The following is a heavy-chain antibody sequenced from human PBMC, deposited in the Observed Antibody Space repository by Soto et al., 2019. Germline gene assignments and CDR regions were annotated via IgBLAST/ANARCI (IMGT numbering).Heavy chain of an antibody. Sequence: GGSLRLSWAASGFTFSSYGMHWVRQTPGKGLELVAVIWYDGSNKYYADSLKGRFTISRDNSKNTLYLQMSSLRAEDTAVYYCARENRMATTGFFDYWGQGTLVTVSS. D-gene: IGHD1-1*01. J-gene: IGHJ4*02. V-gene: IGHV3-33*01. CDR1: GFTFSSYG. CDR2: IWYDGSNK. CDR3: ARENRMATTGFFDY.